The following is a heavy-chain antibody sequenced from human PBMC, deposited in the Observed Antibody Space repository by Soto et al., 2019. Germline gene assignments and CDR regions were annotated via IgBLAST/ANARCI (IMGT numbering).Heavy chain of an antibody. CDR1: GGSISSGDYY. Sequence: TLSLTCTVSGGSISSGDYYWSWIRQPPGKGLEWIGYIYYSGSTYYNPSLKSRVTISVDTSKNQFSLKLSSVTAADTAVYYCARGRYYDFWSYNWFDPWGQGTLVTV. CDR3: ARGRYYDFWSYNWFDP. CDR2: IYYSGST. V-gene: IGHV4-30-4*01. D-gene: IGHD3-3*01. J-gene: IGHJ5*02.